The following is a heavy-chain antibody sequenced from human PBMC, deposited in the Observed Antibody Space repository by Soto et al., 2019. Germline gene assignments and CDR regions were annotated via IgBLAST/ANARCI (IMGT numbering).Heavy chain of an antibody. CDR3: AKDPQDIVLMVYAISRGMDV. J-gene: IGHJ6*02. V-gene: IGHV3-30*18. CDR1: GFTFSSYG. CDR2: ISYDGSNK. Sequence: QVQLVESGGGVVQPGRSLRLSCAASGFTFSSYGMHWVRQAPGKGLEWVAVISYDGSNKYYADSVKGRFTISRDNSKNTLYLQMNSLRAEDTAVYYCAKDPQDIVLMVYAISRGMDVWGQGTTVTVSS. D-gene: IGHD2-8*01.